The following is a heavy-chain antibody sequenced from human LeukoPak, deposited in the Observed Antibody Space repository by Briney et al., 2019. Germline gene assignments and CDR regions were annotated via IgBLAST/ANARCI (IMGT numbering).Heavy chain of an antibody. CDR1: GFTFSSYA. J-gene: IGHJ4*02. D-gene: IGHD5-18*01. CDR2: INTDGSST. Sequence: GGSLRLSCAASGFTFSSYAMSWVRQAPGKGLEWVSRINTDGSSTNYADSVKGRFTISRDNAKNTLYLQMNSLRGEDTAVYYCASTTMAIPGDYWGQGTLVTVSS. V-gene: IGHV3-74*01. CDR3: ASTTMAIPGDY.